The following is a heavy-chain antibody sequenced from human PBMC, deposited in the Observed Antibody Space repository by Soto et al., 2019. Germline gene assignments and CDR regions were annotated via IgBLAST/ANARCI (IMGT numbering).Heavy chain of an antibody. D-gene: IGHD2-21*01. Sequence: GESLKISCKGSGYTFTSHWIGWVRQMPGKGLEWMGIIYPGYSDTRYSPSFQGNVTISADKSINTAYLQWSSLKASDTAVYYCARLGYCGGDCYQPTFDSWGQGTLVTVSS. V-gene: IGHV5-51*01. CDR3: ARLGYCGGDCYQPTFDS. J-gene: IGHJ4*02. CDR2: IYPGYSDT. CDR1: GYTFTSHW.